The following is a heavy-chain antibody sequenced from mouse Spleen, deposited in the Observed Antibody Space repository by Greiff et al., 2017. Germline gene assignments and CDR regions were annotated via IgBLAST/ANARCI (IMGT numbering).Heavy chain of an antibody. J-gene: IGHJ1*01. CDR2: ISSGSSTI. D-gene: IGHD1-1*01. CDR1: GFTFSDYG. V-gene: IGHV5-17*01. Sequence: EVKVVESGGGLVKPGGSLKLSCAASGFTFSDYGMHWVRQAPEKGLEWVAYISSGSSTIYYADTVKGRFTISRDNAKNTLFLQMTSLRSEDTAMYYCARPGDYYDGSPYFDVWGAGTTVTVSS. CDR3: ARPGDYYDGSPYFDV.